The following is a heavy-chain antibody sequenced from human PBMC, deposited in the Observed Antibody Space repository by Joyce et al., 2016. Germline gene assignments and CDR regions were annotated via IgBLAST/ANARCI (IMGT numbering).Heavy chain of an antibody. D-gene: IGHD3-3*01. V-gene: IGHV4-59*01. J-gene: IGHJ3*02. CDR1: GGFISSYY. CDR3: ARGSAVWPSKYDVPWAFDI. Sequence: QVQLQESGPGLVKPSETLSLTCTVSGGFISSYYWSWIRQPPGKGLEWFGYIYYNANTHANPSLKRRVTISVDTSQNQFSLNLNSVTAADTAVYYCARGSAVWPSKYDVPWAFDIWGQGTMVTVSS. CDR2: IYYNANT.